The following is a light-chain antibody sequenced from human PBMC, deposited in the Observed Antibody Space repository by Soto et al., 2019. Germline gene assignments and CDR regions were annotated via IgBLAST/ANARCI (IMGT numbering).Light chain of an antibody. V-gene: IGLV2-14*03. Sequence: QSVLTQPASVSGSPGQSIAISCTGTSSDIGGYSYVSWYQHHTGKAPKFIIYDVTNRPSGVSDRFSGSKSGNTASLTISGLPADHEAVYCCTSYTRTSTRVLFGGGTKLTVL. J-gene: IGLJ2*01. CDR1: SSDIGGYSY. CDR3: TSYTRTSTRVL. CDR2: DVT.